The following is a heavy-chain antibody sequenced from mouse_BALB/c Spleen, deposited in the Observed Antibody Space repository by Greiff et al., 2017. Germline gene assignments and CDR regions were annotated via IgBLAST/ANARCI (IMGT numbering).Heavy chain of an antibody. CDR1: GYTFTSSY. CDR3: TRPGGNYGSYYAMDY. D-gene: IGHD2-1*01. V-gene: IGHV1S81*02. Sequence: VQLQQSGAELVKPGASVQLSCKASGYTFTSSYMYWVKQRPGQGLEWIGEINPSNGGTNFNEKFKSKATLTVDKSSSTAYMQLSSLTSEDSAVYYCTRPGGNYGSYYAMDYWGQGTSVTVSS. CDR2: INPSNGGT. J-gene: IGHJ4*01.